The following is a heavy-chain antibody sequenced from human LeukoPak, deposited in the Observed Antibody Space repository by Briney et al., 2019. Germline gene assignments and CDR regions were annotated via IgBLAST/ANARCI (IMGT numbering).Heavy chain of an antibody. Sequence: SETLSLTCAVSGGSISSGGYSWSWIRQPPGKGLEWIGYIYHSGSTYYNPSLKSRVTISVDRSKNQFSMKLSSVTAADTAVYYCASGTECGGDCYSLWGQGTLVTVSS. D-gene: IGHD2-21*02. V-gene: IGHV4-30-2*01. CDR3: ASGTECGGDCYSL. CDR1: GGSISSGGYS. J-gene: IGHJ4*02. CDR2: IYHSGST.